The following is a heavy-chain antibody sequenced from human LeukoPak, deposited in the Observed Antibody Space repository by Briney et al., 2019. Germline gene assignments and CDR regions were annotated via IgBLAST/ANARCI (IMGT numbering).Heavy chain of an antibody. Sequence: GGSLRLSCAASGFTFSSYGMHWVRQAPGKGLEWVAFIRYDGSNKYYADSVKGRFTISRDNAKNSLYLQMNSLRAEDTAVYYCARDRSYNFRNLFDYWGQGTLVTVSS. J-gene: IGHJ4*02. CDR1: GFTFSSYG. V-gene: IGHV3-30*02. D-gene: IGHD3-10*01. CDR2: IRYDGSNK. CDR3: ARDRSYNFRNLFDY.